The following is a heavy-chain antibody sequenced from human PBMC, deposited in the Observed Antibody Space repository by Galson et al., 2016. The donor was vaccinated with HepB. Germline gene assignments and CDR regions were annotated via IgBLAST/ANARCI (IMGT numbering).Heavy chain of an antibody. CDR2: ISAYNGNT. Sequence: SVKVSCKASGYPFTSFGISWVRQAPGQGLEWMGWISAYNGNTNYAQKLQGRATMTTDTSTSTAYMELRSLRSDYTAVYYCARAESEYNWNFPAPFDYWGQGTLVTVSS. CDR3: ARAESEYNWNFPAPFDY. CDR1: GYPFTSFG. V-gene: IGHV1-18*01. D-gene: IGHD1-7*01. J-gene: IGHJ4*02.